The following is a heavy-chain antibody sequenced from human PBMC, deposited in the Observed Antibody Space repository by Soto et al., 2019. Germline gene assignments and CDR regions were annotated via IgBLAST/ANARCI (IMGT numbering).Heavy chain of an antibody. D-gene: IGHD5-18*01. CDR3: AKDFGYNYGYDAFDI. Sequence: GGSLRLSCAASGFTFSTYSMNWVRQAPGKGLEWVSSISTSSSHIYYADSMKGRFTISRDNAKNSLYLQMNSLRAEDTAVYYCAKDFGYNYGYDAFDIWGQGTMVTVSS. J-gene: IGHJ3*02. CDR2: ISTSSSHI. CDR1: GFTFSTYS. V-gene: IGHV3-21*01.